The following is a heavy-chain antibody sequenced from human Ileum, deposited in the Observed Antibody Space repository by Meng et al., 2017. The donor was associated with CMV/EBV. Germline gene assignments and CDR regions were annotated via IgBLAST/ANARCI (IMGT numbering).Heavy chain of an antibody. CDR2: AYYRYKWYN. V-gene: IGHV6-1*01. CDR1: GDSVSSNSAA. CDR3: AREGYYYAGGAFDD. J-gene: IGHJ3*01. Sequence: LRLSCAISGDSVSSNSAAWNWIRQSPSRGLEWLGRAYYRYKWYNDYAVSVKSRITINPDTSKNQFYLQLNSVTPEDTAVYYCAREGYYYAGGAFDDWGQGRMVTVSS. D-gene: IGHD3-10*01.